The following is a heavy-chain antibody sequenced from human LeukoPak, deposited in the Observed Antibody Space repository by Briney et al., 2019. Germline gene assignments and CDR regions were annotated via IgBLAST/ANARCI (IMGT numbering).Heavy chain of an antibody. CDR1: GGTFSSYA. D-gene: IGHD3-22*01. CDR2: IIPIFGTA. V-gene: IGHV1-69*05. CDR3: ATSTALQYYYDSSGWDY. Sequence: SVKVSCKASGGTFSSYAISWVRQAPGQGLEWMGGIIPIFGTANYAQKFQGRVTITTDESTSTAYMELSSLRSEDTAVYYCATSTALQYYYDSSGWDYWGQGTLVTVSS. J-gene: IGHJ4*02.